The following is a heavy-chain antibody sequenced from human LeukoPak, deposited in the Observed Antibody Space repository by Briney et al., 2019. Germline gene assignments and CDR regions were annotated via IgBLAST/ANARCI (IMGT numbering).Heavy chain of an antibody. V-gene: IGHV4-39*01. D-gene: IGHD6-19*01. Sequence: SETLSLTCTVSGGSISSSSYYWGWIRQPPGKGLEWIGTIYYSGSTYYNPSLKSRVTISVDTSKNQFSLKLSSVTAADTAVYYCARRGLGWYRHFDYWGQGTLVTVSS. CDR2: IYYSGST. J-gene: IGHJ4*02. CDR3: ARRGLGWYRHFDY. CDR1: GGSISSSSYY.